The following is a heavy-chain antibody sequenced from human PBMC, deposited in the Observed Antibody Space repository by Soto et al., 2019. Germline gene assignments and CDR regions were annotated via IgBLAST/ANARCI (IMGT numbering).Heavy chain of an antibody. CDR3: ARQVPAAIRLGWFDP. J-gene: IGHJ5*02. Sequence: SETLSLTCTVSGGSISRSTYYWGWIRQPPGKGREWIGSIYYSGSTYYRPSLKSRVTISVDTSKNQFSLKLSSVTAADTAVYYCARQVPAAIRLGWFDPWGQGTLVTVSS. D-gene: IGHD2-2*02. V-gene: IGHV4-39*01. CDR2: IYYSGST. CDR1: GGSISRSTYY.